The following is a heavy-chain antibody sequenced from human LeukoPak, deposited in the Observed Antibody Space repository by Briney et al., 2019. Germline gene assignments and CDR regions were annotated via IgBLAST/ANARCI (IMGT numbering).Heavy chain of an antibody. CDR3: ARDLDLAAAGNNYFDY. CDR1: GGSISSSSYY. V-gene: IGHV4-39*07. J-gene: IGHJ4*02. D-gene: IGHD6-13*01. Sequence: PSETLSLTCTVSGGSISSSSYYWGWIRQPPVKGLEWIGSIYYSGSTYYNPSLKSRVTISVDTSKNQFSLKLSSVTAADTAVYYCARDLDLAAAGNNYFDYWGQGTLVTVSS. CDR2: IYYSGST.